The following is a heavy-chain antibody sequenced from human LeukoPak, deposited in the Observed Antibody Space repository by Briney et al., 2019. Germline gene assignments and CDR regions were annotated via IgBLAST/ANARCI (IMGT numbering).Heavy chain of an antibody. CDR3: ARGPRLHPGVLEWLSFFDY. D-gene: IGHD3-3*01. CDR2: INPNSGGT. CDR1: GYTFTGYY. J-gene: IGHJ4*02. V-gene: IGHV1-2*02. Sequence: ASVKLSCKASGYTFTGYYMHWVRQAPGQGLEWMGWINPNSGGTNYAQKFQGRVTMTRDTSISTAYMELSRLRSDDTAVYYCARGPRLHPGVLEWLSFFDYWGQGTLVTVSS.